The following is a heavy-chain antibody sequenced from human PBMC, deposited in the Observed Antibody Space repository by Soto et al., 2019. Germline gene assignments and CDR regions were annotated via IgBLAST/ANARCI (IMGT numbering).Heavy chain of an antibody. D-gene: IGHD2-2*01. V-gene: IGHV3-30-3*01. J-gene: IGHJ6*02. CDR1: GFTFRSYA. CDR2: ISHDGNIK. CDR3: AKDYETSSAGYYYYGMDV. Sequence: QVQLVESGGGVVQPGRSLKLSCAASGFTFRSYAMHWVRQAPGTGLEWVATISHDGNIKYFADSVKGRFTVSRDNSRNTVSLEMSSLRSDDTALYYCAKDYETSSAGYYYYGMDVWGHGTTVTVSS.